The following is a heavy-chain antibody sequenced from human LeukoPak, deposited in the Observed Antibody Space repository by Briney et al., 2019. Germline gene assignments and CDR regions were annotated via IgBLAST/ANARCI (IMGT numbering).Heavy chain of an antibody. CDR2: IYPADSDI. D-gene: IGHD2-15*01. CDR1: GYSINNYW. V-gene: IGHV5-51*01. Sequence: GESLKISCKGSGYSINNYWIGWVRQMPGKGLEWMGIIYPADSDIRYSPSFQGQVAISADKSISTAYLQWSSLKASDTAMYYCARQEYCSGGSCYTWFDPWGQGTLVTVSS. J-gene: IGHJ5*02. CDR3: ARQEYCSGGSCYTWFDP.